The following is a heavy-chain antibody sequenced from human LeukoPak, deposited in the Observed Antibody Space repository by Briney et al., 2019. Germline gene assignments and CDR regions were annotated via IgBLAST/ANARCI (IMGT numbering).Heavy chain of an antibody. CDR3: ARDKDFTIDY. D-gene: IGHD3-10*01. CDR2: IWYDGSNK. Sequence: PGGSLRLSCAASGFTFSSYGMHWVRQAPGKGLEWVAVIWYDGSNKYYADSVKGRFTISRDNAKNSLYLQMNSLRDEDTAVYYCARDKDFTIDYWGQGTLVTVSS. J-gene: IGHJ4*02. V-gene: IGHV3-33*01. CDR1: GFTFSSYG.